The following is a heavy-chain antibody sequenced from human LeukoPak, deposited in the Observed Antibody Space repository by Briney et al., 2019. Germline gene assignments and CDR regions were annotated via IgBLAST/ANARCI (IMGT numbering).Heavy chain of an antibody. CDR2: LYASGTT. V-gene: IGHV4-4*07. D-gene: IGHD1-26*01. CDR1: GDSISSYY. Sequence: SETLSLTCTVSGDSISSYYWNWFRQPAGKGLEWIGRLYASGTTSYNPSLESRVSMSLDTSKNLFSLKLNSVTAADTAVYYCARATYSGDTSYVFDYWGQGTLVSVSS. J-gene: IGHJ4*02. CDR3: ARATYSGDTSYVFDY.